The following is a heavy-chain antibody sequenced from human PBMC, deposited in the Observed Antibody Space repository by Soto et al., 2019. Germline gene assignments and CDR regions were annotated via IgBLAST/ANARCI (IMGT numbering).Heavy chain of an antibody. CDR1: GFTFNSHA. J-gene: IGHJ4*02. CDR3: ARGNRSCSRNTCYTVDL. D-gene: IGHD2-2*02. CDR2: ISYGGANK. Sequence: PGGSLRLSCAVSGFTFNSHAMHWVRQAPGKGLEWVAVISYGGANKYYGDSVKGRFTISRDNSRNTLFLQMDSLRPEDTAVYYCARGNRSCSRNTCYTVDLWGRGTLVTVSS. V-gene: IGHV3-30-3*02.